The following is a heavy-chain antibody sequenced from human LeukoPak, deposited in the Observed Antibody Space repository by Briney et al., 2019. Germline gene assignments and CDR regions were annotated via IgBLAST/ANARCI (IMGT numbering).Heavy chain of an antibody. CDR1: GFTFSDHY. CDR3: ASGAVAGRFDY. V-gene: IGHV3-72*01. CDR2: TRNKANSYTT. Sequence: PGGSLRLSCAASGFTFSDHYMDWVRQAPGKGLERVGRTRNKANSYTTEYAASVKGRFTISRDDSKNSLYLQMNSLKTEDTAVYYCASGAVAGRFDYWGQGTLVTVSS. J-gene: IGHJ4*02. D-gene: IGHD6-19*01.